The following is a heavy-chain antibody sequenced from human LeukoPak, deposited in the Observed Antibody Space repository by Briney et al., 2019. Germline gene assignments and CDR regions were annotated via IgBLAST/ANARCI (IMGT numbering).Heavy chain of an antibody. J-gene: IGHJ4*02. D-gene: IGHD3-22*01. CDR3: ARDVVADKFDY. Sequence: SQTLSLTCTVSGGSISSGSYYWSWIRQPAGKGLEWIGRIYTSGSTNYNPSLKSRVTISVDTSKNQFSLKLSSVTAADTAVYYCARDVVADKFDYWGQGTLVTVSS. CDR1: GGSISSGSYY. CDR2: IYTSGST. V-gene: IGHV4-61*02.